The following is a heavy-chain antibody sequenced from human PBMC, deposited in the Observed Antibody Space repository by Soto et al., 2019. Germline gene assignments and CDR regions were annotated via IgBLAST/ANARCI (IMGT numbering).Heavy chain of an antibody. J-gene: IGHJ5*02. V-gene: IGHV1-46*01. Sequence: GASGKVSCKVSGYTLTELSMHWVRQAPGQGLEWMGGIIPIFGTANYAQKFQGRVTMTRDTSRSTVYMELSSLRSEDTAVYYCARSSGGNFGIIIEGSNWFDPWGQGTLVTVSS. CDR1: GYTLTELS. D-gene: IGHD3-3*01. CDR2: IIPIFGTA. CDR3: ARSSGGNFGIIIEGSNWFDP.